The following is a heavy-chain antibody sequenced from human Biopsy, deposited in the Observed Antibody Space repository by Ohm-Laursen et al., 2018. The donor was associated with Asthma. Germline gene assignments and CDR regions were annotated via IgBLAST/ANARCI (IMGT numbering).Heavy chain of an antibody. CDR2: ISVYNGIT. CDR3: ARAVDYSHYYGIDV. J-gene: IGHJ6*02. CDR1: GYTFNSAG. V-gene: IGHV1-18*01. Sequence: GASVKVSCKTSGYTFNSAGITWVRQAPGQGLEWMGWISVYNGITKVAQKLQDRVTMITDTSTSTAYMELRSLRSDDTAVYFCARAVDYSHYYGIDVWGPGTTVTVS. D-gene: IGHD3-10*01.